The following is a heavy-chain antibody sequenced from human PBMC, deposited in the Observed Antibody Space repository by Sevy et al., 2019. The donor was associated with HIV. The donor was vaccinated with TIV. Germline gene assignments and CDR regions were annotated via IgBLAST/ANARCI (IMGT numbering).Heavy chain of an antibody. V-gene: IGHV1-18*01. D-gene: IGHD3-3*02. J-gene: IGHJ5*02. CDR1: GYSFTNYG. CDR2: ISGYNGYR. Sequence: ASVKVSCKASGYSFTNYGIGWVRQAPGQGLEWMGWISGYNGYRNYAQNLQDRVTMTTDTYTSTAYMEVRSLRYDDTAIYYCAKEGKNIRSWFDPWGQGTLVTVSS. CDR3: AKEGKNIRSWFDP.